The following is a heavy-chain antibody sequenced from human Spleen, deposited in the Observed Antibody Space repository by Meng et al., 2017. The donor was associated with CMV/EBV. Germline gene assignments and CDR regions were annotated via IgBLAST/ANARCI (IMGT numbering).Heavy chain of an antibody. Sequence: SETLSLTCTVSGYSISSGYYWGWIRQPPGKGLEWIGSIYHSGSTYYNPSLKRRVTISVDTSKNQFSLKLSSVTAADTAVYYCARDASWFDPWGQGTLVTVSS. CDR3: ARDASWFDP. CDR2: IYHSGST. V-gene: IGHV4-38-2*02. CDR1: GYSISSGYY. J-gene: IGHJ5*02.